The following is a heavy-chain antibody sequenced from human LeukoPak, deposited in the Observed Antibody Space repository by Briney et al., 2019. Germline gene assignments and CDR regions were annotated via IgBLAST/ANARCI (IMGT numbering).Heavy chain of an antibody. J-gene: IGHJ4*02. V-gene: IGHV3-15*01. Sequence: GGSLRLSCGASGFIFSNAWMNWVRQAPGKGLEWVGRIKSKTEGGTTDYAAPVKGRFTISRDDSQNTVDLQISSLTAEDTAMYFCTTTYIVASTRKFGDYWGQGTLVVVSS. D-gene: IGHD5-12*01. CDR2: IKSKTEGGTT. CDR1: GFIFSNAW. CDR3: TTTYIVASTRKFGDY.